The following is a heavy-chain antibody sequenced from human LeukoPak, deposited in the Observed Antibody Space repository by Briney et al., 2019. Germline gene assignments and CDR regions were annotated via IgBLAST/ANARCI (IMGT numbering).Heavy chain of an antibody. D-gene: IGHD3-10*01. CDR3: AKYRGFGGSYDS. J-gene: IGHJ4*02. CDR1: GFPLAIYA. V-gene: IGHV3-23*01. Sequence: GGSLSLSCAASGFPLAIYAMSWVRQAPGKGLEWVSSIGGSSTYYADFVKGRFTISRDTSKNTMDLQMNSLRAEDTAIYYCAKYRGFGGSYDSWGQGTLVTVSS. CDR2: IGGSST.